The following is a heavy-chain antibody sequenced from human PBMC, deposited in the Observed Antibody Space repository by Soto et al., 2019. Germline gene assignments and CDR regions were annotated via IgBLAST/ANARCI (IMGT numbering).Heavy chain of an antibody. D-gene: IGHD2-2*01. Sequence: QVQLQESGPGLVKPSGTLSLTCAVSGGSISSSNWWSWVRQPPGKGLEWIGEIYHSGSTNYNPSLMSRATLSVDKSKNQFSLKLSSVPAADTAVYYCARRPNYYCSSTSCRKNYYFDYWGQGTLVTVSS. CDR2: IYHSGST. V-gene: IGHV4-4*02. CDR1: GGSISSSNW. J-gene: IGHJ4*02. CDR3: ARRPNYYCSSTSCRKNYYFDY.